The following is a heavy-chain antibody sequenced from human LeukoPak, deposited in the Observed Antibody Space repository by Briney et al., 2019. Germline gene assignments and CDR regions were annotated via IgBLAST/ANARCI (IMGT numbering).Heavy chain of an antibody. Sequence: GGSLRLSCAASGFTFSSYGMHWVRQAPGKGLEWVAFIRYDGSNKYYADSVKGRFTISRDNSKNTLYLQMNSLRAEDTAVYYCAKDLGAMIRFLEWLLYPDYWGQGTLVTVSS. V-gene: IGHV3-30*02. J-gene: IGHJ4*02. CDR1: GFTFSSYG. D-gene: IGHD3-3*01. CDR3: AKDLGAMIRFLEWLLYPDY. CDR2: IRYDGSNK.